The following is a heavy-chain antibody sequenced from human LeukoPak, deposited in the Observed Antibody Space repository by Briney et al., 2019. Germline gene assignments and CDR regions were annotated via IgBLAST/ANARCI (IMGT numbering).Heavy chain of an antibody. D-gene: IGHD3-22*01. CDR3: ARGYYDSSGYFQHGR. CDR1: GFNLSSYE. J-gene: IGHJ4*02. V-gene: IGHV3-48*03. Sequence: GGSLRLSCAASGFNLSSYEMNWVRQAPGKGLEWVSNFYSSGSSIYYADSVKGRFTISRDNAKNSLYLQMNSLRAEDTAVYYCARGYYDSSGYFQHGRWGQGTLVTVSS. CDR2: FYSSGSSI.